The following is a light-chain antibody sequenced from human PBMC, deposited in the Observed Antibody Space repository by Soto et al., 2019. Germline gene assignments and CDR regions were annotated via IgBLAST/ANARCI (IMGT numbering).Light chain of an antibody. V-gene: IGKV3-11*01. J-gene: IGKJ1*01. CDR3: HQRQSWPRT. CDR2: QTS. Sequence: EIVLTQSPATLSAFPGDRVALSWKASQYIHTRLAWYKHRPGQAPRRLSYQTSIRAAGIPARCSASGTGTEFTLTISDVQPEDFAVYYCHQRQSWPRTFGQGTKVDIK. CDR1: QYIHTR.